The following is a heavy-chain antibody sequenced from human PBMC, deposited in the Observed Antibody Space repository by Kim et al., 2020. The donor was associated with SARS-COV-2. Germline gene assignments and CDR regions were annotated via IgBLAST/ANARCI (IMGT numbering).Heavy chain of an antibody. V-gene: IGHV1-2*02. CDR2: INPNSGGT. D-gene: IGHD6-19*01. CDR1: GYTFTGYY. Sequence: ASVKVSCKASGYTFTGYYMHWLRQAPGQGLEWMGWINPNSGGTNYAQKFQGRVTMTRDTSISTAYMELSRLRSDDTAVYYCARGGHSGWANFDYWGQGTLVTVSS. CDR3: ARGGHSGWANFDY. J-gene: IGHJ4*02.